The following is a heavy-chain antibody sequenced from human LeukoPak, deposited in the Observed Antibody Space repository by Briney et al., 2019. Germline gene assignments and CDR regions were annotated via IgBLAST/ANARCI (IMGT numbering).Heavy chain of an antibody. V-gene: IGHV1-2*02. CDR3: ARGSSWSRYYFDY. D-gene: IGHD6-13*01. CDR1: GYTFTGYY. Sequence: RASVKVSCKASGYTFTGYYMHWVRQAPGQGLEWMGWINPNSGGTNYAQKFQGRVTMTRDTSISTAYMELSRLRSDDTAVYYCARGSSWSRYYFDYWGQGTLVTVSS. J-gene: IGHJ4*02. CDR2: INPNSGGT.